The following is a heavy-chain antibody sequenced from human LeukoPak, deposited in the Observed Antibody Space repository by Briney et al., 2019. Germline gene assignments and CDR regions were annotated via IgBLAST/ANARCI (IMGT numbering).Heavy chain of an antibody. CDR1: GGAFSSYS. CDR2: IIPILDIA. J-gene: IGHJ4*02. V-gene: IGHV1-69*04. Sequence: SVKVSFKASGGAFSSYSISWVRQAPGQGLEWMGRIIPILDIANYAQKFQGRVTITADRSTSTAYMDLSSLRSEDTAIYYCARGSCTSTRCYNDFDYWGQGTLVTVSS. D-gene: IGHD2-2*01. CDR3: ARGSCTSTRCYNDFDY.